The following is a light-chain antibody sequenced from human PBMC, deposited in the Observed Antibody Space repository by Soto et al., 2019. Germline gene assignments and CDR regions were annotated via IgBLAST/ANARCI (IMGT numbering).Light chain of an antibody. V-gene: IGLV1-47*01. J-gene: IGLJ3*02. CDR3: AVWDDTRNGGE. CDR2: NQS. CDR1: RSNIGKNS. Sequence: QSALTQPPSASGTPGQRVTISCSGSRSNIGKNSVYWFQQFPGTTPKLLIFNQSRRPSGVPERFSGSRSGTSASLAISGLRFEDEADYYCAVWDDTRNGGEFGGGTQLTVL.